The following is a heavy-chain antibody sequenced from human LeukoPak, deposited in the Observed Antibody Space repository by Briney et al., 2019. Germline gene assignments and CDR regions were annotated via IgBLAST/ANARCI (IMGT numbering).Heavy chain of an antibody. CDR1: GFTFDDYG. J-gene: IGHJ4*02. D-gene: IGHD6-19*01. V-gene: IGHV3-20*04. CDR2: RNGGST. Sequence: TGGSLRLSCAASGFTFDDYGMSWVRQAPGKGLEWVSGRNGGSTGYADSVKGRFTISRDNAKNSLYLQMNSLRAEDTAVYYCAREKKKQWLVRGTAFDYWGQGTLVTVSS. CDR3: AREKKKQWLVRGTAFDY.